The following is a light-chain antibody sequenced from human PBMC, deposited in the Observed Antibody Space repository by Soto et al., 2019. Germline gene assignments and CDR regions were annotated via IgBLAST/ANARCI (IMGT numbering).Light chain of an antibody. CDR1: SSNIATNS. CDR3: AAWDDTLDGLV. Sequence: QSVLTQPPSASGIPGQRGTISCSGGSSNIATNSVNWYLQLPGMAPKLVIYDNDQRPSGVHDRFSGSKSGTSASLAISGLQSDDEADYFCAAWDDTLDGLVFGGGTKLTVL. V-gene: IGLV1-44*01. CDR2: DND. J-gene: IGLJ3*02.